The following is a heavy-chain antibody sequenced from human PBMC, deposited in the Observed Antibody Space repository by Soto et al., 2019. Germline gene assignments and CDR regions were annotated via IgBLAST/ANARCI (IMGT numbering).Heavy chain of an antibody. CDR1: GFTFSDYA. CDR3: ARAPGYSVHSSGWQIDY. D-gene: IGHD6-19*01. Sequence: QVQLVESGGGVVQPGRSLRLSCAASGFTFSDYAMYWVRQAPGKGLEWVSVISFDGNIKYYTGSVKGRFTISRDNSKNTLHLQVNSLRTEDTALYYCARAPGYSVHSSGWQIDYWGQGTLVTVSS. CDR2: ISFDGNIK. J-gene: IGHJ4*02. V-gene: IGHV3-30-3*01.